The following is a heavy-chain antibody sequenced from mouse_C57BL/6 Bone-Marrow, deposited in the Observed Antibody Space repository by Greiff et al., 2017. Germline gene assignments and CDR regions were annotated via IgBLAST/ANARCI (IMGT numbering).Heavy chain of an antibody. Sequence: QVQLQQSGAELVRPGTSVKVSCKASGYAFTNYLIEWVKQRPGQGLEWIGVINPGSGGTNYNEKFKGKATLTADKSSSTAYMQLSSLTSEDSAVYYCARRGGITTVAYARDYWGQGTSVTVSS. V-gene: IGHV1-54*01. J-gene: IGHJ4*01. CDR1: GYAFTNYL. D-gene: IGHD1-1*01. CDR3: ARRGGITTVAYARDY. CDR2: INPGSGGT.